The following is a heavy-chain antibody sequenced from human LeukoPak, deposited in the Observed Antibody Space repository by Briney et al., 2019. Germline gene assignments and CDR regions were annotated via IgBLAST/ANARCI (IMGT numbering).Heavy chain of an antibody. Sequence: SETLSLTCAVYGGSFSGYYWSWIRQPPGKGLEWIGEINHSGSTNYNPSLKSRVTISVDTSKNQFSLKLSSVTAADTAVYYCARHARTRITMVRGAPLNYWGRGTLVTVSS. CDR1: GGSFSGYY. J-gene: IGHJ4*02. V-gene: IGHV4-34*01. CDR3: ARHARTRITMVRGAPLNY. D-gene: IGHD3-10*01. CDR2: INHSGST.